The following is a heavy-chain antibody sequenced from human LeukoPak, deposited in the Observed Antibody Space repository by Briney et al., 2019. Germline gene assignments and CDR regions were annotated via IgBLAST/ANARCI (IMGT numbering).Heavy chain of an antibody. CDR2: ISADNGNT. Sequence: ASVKVSCKASGYTFSSYVISWVRQAPGQGLEWMGWISADNGNTNYAQMLRGRVTMTTDTSTSTAYMELRSLRSDDTAVYYCARGPMIPQHFHYWGQGTLVTVSS. D-gene: IGHD3-16*01. J-gene: IGHJ1*01. CDR1: GYTFSSYV. CDR3: ARGPMIPQHFHY. V-gene: IGHV1-18*01.